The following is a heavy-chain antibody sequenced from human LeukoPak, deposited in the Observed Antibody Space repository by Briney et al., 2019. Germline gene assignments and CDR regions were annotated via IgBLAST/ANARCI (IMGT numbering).Heavy chain of an antibody. V-gene: IGHV4-4*07. CDR1: GGSVSSYN. CDR3: ARASGYSQYYYGMDV. CDR2: IYTTGST. J-gene: IGHJ6*02. Sequence: PSETLSLTCTVSGGSVSSYNWGWIRQPAGKGLEWIGRIYTTGSTSYNPSLKSRVTMSVDTSKNQFSLKLSSVTAADTAMYYCARASGYSQYYYGMDVWGQGTAVTVSS. D-gene: IGHD6-25*01.